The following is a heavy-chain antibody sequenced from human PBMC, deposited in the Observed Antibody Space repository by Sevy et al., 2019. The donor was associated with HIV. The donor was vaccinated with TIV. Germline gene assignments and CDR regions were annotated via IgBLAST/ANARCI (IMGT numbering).Heavy chain of an antibody. CDR1: GGSISSGGYY. CDR2: IYYSGST. J-gene: IGHJ4*02. D-gene: IGHD2-2*01. Sequence: SETLSLTCTVSGGSISSGGYYWSWIRQHPGKGLEWIGYIYYSGSTDYNPSLKSRVTISVDTSKNQFSLKLSSVTAADTAVYYCARAGFVVVPAAIIDWGQGTLVTVSS. V-gene: IGHV4-31*03. CDR3: ARAGFVVVPAAIID.